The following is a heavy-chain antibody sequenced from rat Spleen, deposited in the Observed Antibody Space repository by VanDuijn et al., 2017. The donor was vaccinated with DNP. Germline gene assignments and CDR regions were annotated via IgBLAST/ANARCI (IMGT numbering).Heavy chain of an antibody. J-gene: IGHJ1*01. CDR3: ARRAQPFWYFDF. Sequence: EVQLVESGGGLVQPGRSLKLSCAASGFTFSDYSMAWVRQAPKKGLEWVATIIYDGSSTYYGDSVKGRFTISRDNAKNTLYLQMNSLGSEDTATYYCARRAQPFWYFDFWGPGTMVTVSS. CDR1: GFTFSDYS. V-gene: IGHV5-7*01. D-gene: IGHD1-10*01. CDR2: IIYDGSST.